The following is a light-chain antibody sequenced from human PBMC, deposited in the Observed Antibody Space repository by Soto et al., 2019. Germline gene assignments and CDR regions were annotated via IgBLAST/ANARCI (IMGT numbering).Light chain of an antibody. J-gene: IGKJ1*01. CDR2: DAS. V-gene: IGKV1-5*01. Sequence: SQSISCWLAWYQQKPEIAPKLLIYDASSLESGVPSSFSVSGSGTEFTLTISSLLPDDFTTYYSQLSGTCGQGTKVDI. CDR1: QSISCW. CDR3: QLSGT.